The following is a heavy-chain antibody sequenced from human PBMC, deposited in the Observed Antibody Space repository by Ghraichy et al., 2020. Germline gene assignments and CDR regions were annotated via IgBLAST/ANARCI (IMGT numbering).Heavy chain of an antibody. J-gene: IGHJ4*02. D-gene: IGHD1-26*01. V-gene: IGHV3-23*01. CDR3: AKGSGSYMDY. CDR2: ISGGGGST. Sequence: SCAASGFTFSTFAMNWVRQAPGKGLEWVSTISGGGGSTYYADSVKGRFTVSRDNSKNTLSLQMNSLRAEDTAVYYCAKGSGSYMDYWGQGTLVTVSS. CDR1: GFTFSTFA.